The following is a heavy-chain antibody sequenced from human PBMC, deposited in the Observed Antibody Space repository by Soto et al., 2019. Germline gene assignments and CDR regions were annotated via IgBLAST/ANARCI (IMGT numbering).Heavy chain of an antibody. J-gene: IGHJ4*02. D-gene: IGHD7-27*01. CDR3: ARGPSGDKVDY. V-gene: IGHV4-30-4*01. CDR2: IYSGVST. CDR1: GGSISNGYYS. Sequence: QVQLQESGPGLVKPSQTLSLTCTVSGGSISNGYYSWSWIRQSPEKGLEWIGHIYSGVSTYSNPSLNGRLPISIDTSKNPFSLSLSSVTAADTAVYSCARGPSGDKVDYWGQGTLVTVSS.